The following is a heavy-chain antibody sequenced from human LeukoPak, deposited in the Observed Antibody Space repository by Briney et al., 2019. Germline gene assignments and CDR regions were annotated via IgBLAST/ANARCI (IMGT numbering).Heavy chain of an antibody. CDR1: GGSISSGGYY. Sequence: SSETLSLTCTVSGGSISSGGYYWSWIRQHPGKGLEWIGYIYYSGSTYYNPSLKSRVTISVDTSKNQFSLKLSSVTAADTAVYYCAREGYSGSGVHWGQGTLVTVSS. J-gene: IGHJ4*02. CDR2: IYYSGST. D-gene: IGHD3-10*01. V-gene: IGHV4-31*03. CDR3: AREGYSGSGVH.